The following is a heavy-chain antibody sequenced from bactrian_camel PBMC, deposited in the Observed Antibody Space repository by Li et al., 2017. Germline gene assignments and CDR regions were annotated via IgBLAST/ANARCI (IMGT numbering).Heavy chain of an antibody. Sequence: HVQLVESGGGSVQAGGPLKLSCSASGQIFKNCRMGWFRQAPGKEREGVAVIRSDGTTTYAEPVKGRFTISKDNAKNTLYLQMNSLKPEDTAMYYCAALLLSDAPRSPGAYRYWGQGTQVTVS. CDR1: GQIFKNCR. D-gene: IGHD2*01. J-gene: IGHJ4*01. CDR3: AALLLSDAPRSPGAYRY. V-gene: IGHV3S53*01. CDR2: IRSDGTT.